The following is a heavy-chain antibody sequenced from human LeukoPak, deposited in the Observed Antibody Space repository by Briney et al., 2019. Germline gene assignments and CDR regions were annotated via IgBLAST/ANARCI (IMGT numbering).Heavy chain of an antibody. V-gene: IGHV1-46*01. CDR3: ARDFNGYSYGYSSYYYYYMDV. D-gene: IGHD5-18*01. Sequence: ASVKVSCKASGYTFTSYYMHWVRQAPGQGLEWMGIINPSGGSTSYAQKFQGRVTMTGDTSTSTVYMELSSLRSEDTAVYYCARDFNGYSYGYSSYYYYYMDVWGKGTTVTVSS. CDR2: INPSGGST. J-gene: IGHJ6*03. CDR1: GYTFTSYY.